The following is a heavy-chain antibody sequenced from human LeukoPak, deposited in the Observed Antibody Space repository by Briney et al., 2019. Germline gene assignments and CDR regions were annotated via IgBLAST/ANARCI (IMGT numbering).Heavy chain of an antibody. Sequence: GGSLRLSCAASGFTFSSYGMSWVRQAPGKGLEWVSAISGSGGSTYYADSVKGRFTISRDNSKSTLYLQMNSLKTEDTAVYYCTTGWDSSGYYSDYWGQGTLVTVSS. J-gene: IGHJ4*02. D-gene: IGHD3-22*01. CDR3: TTGWDSSGYYSDY. V-gene: IGHV3-23*01. CDR1: GFTFSSYG. CDR2: ISGSGGST.